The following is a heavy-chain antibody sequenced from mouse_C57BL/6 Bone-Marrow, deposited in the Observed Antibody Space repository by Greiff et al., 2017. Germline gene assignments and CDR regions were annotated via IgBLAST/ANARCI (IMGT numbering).Heavy chain of an antibody. V-gene: IGHV5-17*01. CDR3: AYYGSSYGYWYFDV. Sequence: EVQGVESGGGLVKPGGSLKLSCAASGFTFSDYGMHWVRQAPEKGLEWVAYISSGSSTIYYADTVKGRFTISRDNAKNTLFLQRTSLRSEDTAMYYCAYYGSSYGYWYFDVWGTGTTVTVSS. CDR2: ISSGSSTI. CDR1: GFTFSDYG. D-gene: IGHD1-1*01. J-gene: IGHJ1*03.